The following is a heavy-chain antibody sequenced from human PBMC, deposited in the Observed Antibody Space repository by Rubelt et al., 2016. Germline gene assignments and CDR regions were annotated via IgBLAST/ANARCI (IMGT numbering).Heavy chain of an antibody. J-gene: IGHJ6*02. CDR2: INAGNGNT. D-gene: IGHD1-26*01. V-gene: IGHV1-3*01. CDR1: GYTFTSYA. Sequence: QVQLVQSGAEVKKPGASVKVSCKASGYTFTSYAMHWVRQAPGQRLEWMGWINAGNGNTKYSQKFQGRVTITRDTSASTAYMELSSLRSEDTATYFCRHKVGPKDSGIDLWGQGTSVTVSS. CDR3: RHKVGPKDSGIDL.